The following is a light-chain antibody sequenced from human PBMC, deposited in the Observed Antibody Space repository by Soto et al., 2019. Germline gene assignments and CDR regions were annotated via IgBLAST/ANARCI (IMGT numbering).Light chain of an antibody. CDR2: DGS. J-gene: IGKJ1*01. CDR1: QCFGSP. CDR3: QHYNSYSEA. V-gene: IGKV1-13*02. Sequence: GDRVTISCRTSQCFGSPLGWYQQTPGEPPRLLIYDGSTLQSGVPTRFSGSGSGTNFTLTISSLHPEDFATYYCQHYNSYSEAFGQGTKVDI.